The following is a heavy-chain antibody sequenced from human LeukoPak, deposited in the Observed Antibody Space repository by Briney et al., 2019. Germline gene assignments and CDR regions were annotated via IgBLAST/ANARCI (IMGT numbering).Heavy chain of an antibody. CDR3: AREPPGYYYYGMDV. Sequence: ASVKVSCKASGYTFTSYGISWVRQAPGQGLEWMGWISAYNGNTNYAQKLQDRVTMTTDTSTSTAYMELRSLRSDDTAVYYCAREPPGYYYYGMDVWGQGTTVTVSS. V-gene: IGHV1-18*01. CDR2: ISAYNGNT. CDR1: GYTFTSYG. J-gene: IGHJ6*02.